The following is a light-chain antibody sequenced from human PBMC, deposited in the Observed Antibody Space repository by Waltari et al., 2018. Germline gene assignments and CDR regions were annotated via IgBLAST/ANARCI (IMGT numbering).Light chain of an antibody. CDR2: EVS. CDR1: SRDVGGYNY. Sequence: QSALTQPASVSGSPGQSIPISCTGTSRDVGGYNYVPWYQQHPGKAPKLMIYEVSNRPSGVSNRFSGSKSGNTASLTISGLQAEDEADYYCSSYTSSSLYVFGTGTKVTVL. CDR3: SSYTSSSLYV. J-gene: IGLJ1*01. V-gene: IGLV2-14*01.